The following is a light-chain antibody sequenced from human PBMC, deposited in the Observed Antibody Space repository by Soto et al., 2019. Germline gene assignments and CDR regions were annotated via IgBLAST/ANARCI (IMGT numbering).Light chain of an antibody. CDR1: QRVSGN. CDR2: GAS. CDR3: QQYNHWPPLT. Sequence: IIPPESPGHPSLVPGERAPLLCQASQRVSGNLAWYQQKPGQAPRLLMYGASIRATGFPDRFSGSGSGTEFTLTISSLQSEDFAVYYCQQYNHWPPLTFGGGTKVDIK. J-gene: IGKJ4*01. V-gene: IGKV3-15*01.